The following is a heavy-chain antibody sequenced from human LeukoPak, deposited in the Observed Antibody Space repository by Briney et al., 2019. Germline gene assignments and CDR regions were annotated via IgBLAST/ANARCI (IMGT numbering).Heavy chain of an antibody. CDR1: GGSISSGDYY. J-gene: IGHJ4*02. D-gene: IGHD1-26*01. Sequence: TSETLSLTCTVSGGSISSGDYYWSWIRQPPGKGLEWIGYIYYSGSTYYNPSLKSRVTISVDTSKNQFSLKLSSVTASDTAVYYCVRDRELGYWGQGTLVTVSS. CDR2: IYYSGST. CDR3: VRDRELGY. V-gene: IGHV4-30-4*02.